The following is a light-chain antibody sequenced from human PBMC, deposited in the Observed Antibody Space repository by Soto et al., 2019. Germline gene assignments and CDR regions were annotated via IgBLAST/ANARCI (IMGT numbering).Light chain of an antibody. CDR1: SSDVGGYNY. Sequence: SVLTQPASVSGSPGQSSTISCTGTSSDVGGYNYVSWYQQHPGKAPKLMIYDVSNRPSGVSNRFSGSKSGNTASLTISGLQAEDEADYYCSSYTSSSTLFVFGTGTKVTVL. CDR3: SSYTSSSTLFV. CDR2: DVS. J-gene: IGLJ1*01. V-gene: IGLV2-14*01.